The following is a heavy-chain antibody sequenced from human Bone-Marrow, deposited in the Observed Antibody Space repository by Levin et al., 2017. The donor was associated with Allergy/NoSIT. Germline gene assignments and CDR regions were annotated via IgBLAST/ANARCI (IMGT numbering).Heavy chain of an antibody. J-gene: IGHJ4*02. D-gene: IGHD1-7*01. Sequence: AGGSLRLSCAASGFTFSTYWMDWVRQAPGKGLEWVANIKGDGSDKNYVDSVKGRFTISRDNAKNSLYLQMNSLRAEDTAVYYCVKENYYFDFWGQGTLVTVSS. V-gene: IGHV3-7*01. CDR1: GFTFSTYW. CDR3: VKENYYFDF. CDR2: IKGDGSDK.